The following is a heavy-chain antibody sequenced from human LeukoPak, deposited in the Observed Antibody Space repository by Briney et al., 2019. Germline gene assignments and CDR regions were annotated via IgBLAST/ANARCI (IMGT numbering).Heavy chain of an antibody. V-gene: IGHV3-30*03. CDR3: ARAGGAGYYGMDV. CDR1: GFTFSSYG. J-gene: IGHJ6*02. CDR2: ISYDGSNK. Sequence: PGGSLRLSCAASGFTFSSYGMHWVRQAPGKGLEWVAVISYDGSNKYYADSVKGRFTISRDNAKNSLYLQMNSLRAEDTAVYYCARAGGAGYYGMDVWGQGTTVTVSS. D-gene: IGHD4/OR15-4a*01.